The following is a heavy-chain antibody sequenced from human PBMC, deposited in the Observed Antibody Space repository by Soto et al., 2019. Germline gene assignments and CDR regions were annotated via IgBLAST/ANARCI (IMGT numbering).Heavy chain of an antibody. J-gene: IGHJ1*01. CDR2: INAGNGNT. CDR1: GDAFASCA. CDR3: ARVGYCRCSSCYYVFQH. D-gene: IGHD2-15*01. Sequence: GASVEVCCEASGDAFASCARRWVRQAPGQRLEWMGWINAGNGNTKYAQKYQCRVTITRDTAASTADLRLSSLRSEDTAVYYCARVGYCRCSSCYYVFQHWGQRTLVTVAS. V-gene: IGHV1-3*01.